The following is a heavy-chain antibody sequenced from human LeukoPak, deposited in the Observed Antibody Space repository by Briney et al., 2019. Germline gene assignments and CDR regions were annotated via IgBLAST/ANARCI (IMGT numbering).Heavy chain of an antibody. V-gene: IGHV4-30-2*01. D-gene: IGHD2-2*01. CDR3: ARDRASKYCSSTSCYLEDCYYMDV. CDR2: IYHSGTP. CDR1: GGALSSGGYY. Sequence: PSQTLSLTCTVSGGALSSGGYYWTWIRQPPGKGLEWIGNIYHSGTPYYNPSLKSRVTLSVDRSENQFSLKMTSVTAADTAVYYCARDRASKYCSSTSCYLEDCYYMDVWGKGTTVTVSS. J-gene: IGHJ6*03.